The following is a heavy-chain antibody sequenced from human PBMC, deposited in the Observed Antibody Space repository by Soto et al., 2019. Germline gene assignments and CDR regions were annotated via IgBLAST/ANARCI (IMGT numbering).Heavy chain of an antibody. CDR2: IYYSGST. Sequence: PSETLSLTCTVSGGSISSYYWSWIRQPPGKGLEWIGYIYYSGSTNYNPSLKSRVTISVDTSKNQFSLKLSSVTAADTAVYYCARVSYDSGYSSSWYGYNWFDPWGQGTLVTVSS. CDR3: ARVSYDSGYSSSWYGYNWFDP. CDR1: GGSISSYY. J-gene: IGHJ5*02. V-gene: IGHV4-59*01. D-gene: IGHD6-13*01.